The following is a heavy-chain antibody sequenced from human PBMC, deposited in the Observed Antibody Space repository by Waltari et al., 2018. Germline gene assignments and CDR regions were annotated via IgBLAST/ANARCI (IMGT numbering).Heavy chain of an antibody. CDR3: ARELMATTPGLDY. D-gene: IGHD5-12*01. CDR1: GGTFSSYA. J-gene: IGHJ4*02. Sequence: QVQLVQSGAEVKKPGSSVKVSCKASGGTFSSYAIRWVRQAPGQGLEWLGGISPIFGTANDAKKVQGRVTITADESTSTAYMELSSLRSEDTAVYYCARELMATTPGLDYWGQGTLVTVSS. V-gene: IGHV1-69*01. CDR2: ISPIFGTA.